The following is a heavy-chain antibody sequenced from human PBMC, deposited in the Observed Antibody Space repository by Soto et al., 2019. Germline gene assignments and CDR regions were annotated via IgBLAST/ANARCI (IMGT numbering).Heavy chain of an antibody. Sequence: ASVKVSCKASGYTFTSYYMHWVRQAPGQGLEWMGIINPSGGSTSYAQKFQGRVTMTRDTSTSTVYMELSSLRSEDTAVYYCARDLDGRDPSGYDYHGMDVWGQGTTVTVSS. J-gene: IGHJ6*02. CDR3: ARDLDGRDPSGYDYHGMDV. CDR1: GYTFTSYY. V-gene: IGHV1-46*01. CDR2: INPSGGST. D-gene: IGHD5-12*01.